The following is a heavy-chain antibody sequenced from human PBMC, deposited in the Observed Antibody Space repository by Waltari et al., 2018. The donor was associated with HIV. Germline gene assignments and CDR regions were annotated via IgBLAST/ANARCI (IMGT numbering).Heavy chain of an antibody. CDR2: IYYSGST. CDR1: GGSISSCY. J-gene: IGHJ5*02. CDR3: ASTPNYYDRSFDP. D-gene: IGHD3-22*01. V-gene: IGHV4-59*08. Sequence: QVQLQESGPGLVKPSETLSLTCTVSGGSISSCYWTWIRQPPGKGLEWIGYIYYSGSTNYNPSLKSRVTISVDTSKNQFSLKLSSVTAADTAVYYCASTPNYYDRSFDPWGQGTLVTVSS.